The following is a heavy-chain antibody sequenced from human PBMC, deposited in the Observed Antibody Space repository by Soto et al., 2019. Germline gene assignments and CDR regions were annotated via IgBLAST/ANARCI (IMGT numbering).Heavy chain of an antibody. D-gene: IGHD3-10*01. CDR3: AIGRFGDHKGFDP. Sequence: SETLSLTCTVSGGSISSGDYYWSWIRQPPGKGLEWIGYIYYSGSTYYNPSLKSRVTISVDTSKNQFSLKLSSVTAADTAVYYCAIGRFGDHKGFDPWGQGPLVTVSS. CDR1: GGSISSGDYY. V-gene: IGHV4-30-4*01. CDR2: IYYSGST. J-gene: IGHJ5*02.